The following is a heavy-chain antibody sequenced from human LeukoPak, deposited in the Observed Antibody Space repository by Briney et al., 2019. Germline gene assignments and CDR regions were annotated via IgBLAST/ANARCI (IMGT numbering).Heavy chain of an antibody. D-gene: IGHD4-11*01. V-gene: IGHV3-64*01. Sequence: GGSLRLSCAASGFTFSSYAMHWVRQAPGKGLEYVSAISSNGGSTYYANSVKGRFTISRDNSKNTLYLQMGSLRAEDMAVYYCARAFMTTVTTDYYYYXXMDVWGKGTTVTVSS. CDR1: GFTFSSYA. J-gene: IGHJ6*03. CDR2: ISSNGGST. CDR3: ARAFMTTVTTDYYYYXXMDV.